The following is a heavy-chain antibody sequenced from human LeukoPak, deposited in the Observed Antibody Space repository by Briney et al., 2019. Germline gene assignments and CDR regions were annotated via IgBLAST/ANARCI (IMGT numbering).Heavy chain of an antibody. V-gene: IGHV3-23*01. D-gene: IGHD7-27*01. CDR3: AKVSGDAPLYYYYYYMDV. Sequence: GGSLRLSCAASGFTFSSYAMSWVRQAPGKGLEWVSAISGSGGSTYYADSVKGRFTISRDNSKNTLYLQINSLRAEDKAVYYCAKVSGDAPLYYYYYYMDVWGKGTTVTVSS. J-gene: IGHJ6*03. CDR2: ISGSGGST. CDR1: GFTFSSYA.